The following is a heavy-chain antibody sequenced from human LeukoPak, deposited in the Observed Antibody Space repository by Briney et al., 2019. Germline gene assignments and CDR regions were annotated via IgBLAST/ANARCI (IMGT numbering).Heavy chain of an antibody. J-gene: IGHJ4*02. CDR2: INPNSGGT. V-gene: IGHV1-2*02. Sequence: ASVKVSCKASGYTFTGYYMHWVRQAPGQGLEWMGWINPNSGGTNYAQKIQGRVTMTRDTSISTAYMELSRLRSDDTAVYYCARDRNIVATISLSFLSYWGQGTLVTVSS. CDR1: GYTFTGYY. CDR3: ARDRNIVATISLSFLSY. D-gene: IGHD5-12*01.